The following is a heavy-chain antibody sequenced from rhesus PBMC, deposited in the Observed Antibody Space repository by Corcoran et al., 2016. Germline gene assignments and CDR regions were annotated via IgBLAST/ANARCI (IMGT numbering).Heavy chain of an antibody. CDR2: IYGSGSGT. Sequence: QLQLQESGPGLVKPSETLSVTCAVSGGSISSSYWSWIRTAPGKGLEWIGYIYGSGSGTNYNPSLKSRVTLSVDTSKNQLSLKLSSVTTADTAVYYCARATNTVRGEYFEFWGQGALVTVSS. D-gene: IGHD4-23*01. CDR1: GGSISSSY. J-gene: IGHJ1*01. CDR3: ARATNTVRGEYFEF. V-gene: IGHV4-169*01.